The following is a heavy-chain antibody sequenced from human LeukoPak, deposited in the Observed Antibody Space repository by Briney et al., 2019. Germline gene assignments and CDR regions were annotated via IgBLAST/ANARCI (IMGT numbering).Heavy chain of an antibody. V-gene: IGHV3-30*04. D-gene: IGHD4-23*01. CDR1: GFTFSNYA. CDR2: ISYDGRNK. J-gene: IGHJ4*02. Sequence: PGGSLRLSCAASGFTFSNYAVHWVRQAPGKGLEWVAVISYDGRNKYYVDSVKGRFTISRDNSKNTLSLQMNSLRVEDTAVYYCARGRPHGNDYWGQGTLVTVSS. CDR3: ARGRPHGNDY.